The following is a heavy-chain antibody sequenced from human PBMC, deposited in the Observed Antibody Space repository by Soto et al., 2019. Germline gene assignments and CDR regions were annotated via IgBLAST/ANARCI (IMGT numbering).Heavy chain of an antibody. V-gene: IGHV1-46*01. Sequence: ASVNVSCKSSGYTFTSYYIHWVRQAPGQGLECMGIINPSGGSTSYAQKFQGRVTMTRDTFTSTVYMELSSLRSEDTAVYYCARDKPPPYYYDSSGYPPSYYYYGMDVWGQGTTVTVSS. J-gene: IGHJ6*02. CDR1: GYTFTSYY. CDR2: INPSGGST. D-gene: IGHD3-22*01. CDR3: ARDKPPPYYYDSSGYPPSYYYYGMDV.